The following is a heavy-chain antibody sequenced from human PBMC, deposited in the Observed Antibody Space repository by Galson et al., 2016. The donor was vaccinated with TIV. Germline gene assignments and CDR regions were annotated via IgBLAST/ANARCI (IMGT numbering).Heavy chain of an antibody. CDR1: GGTFSSYA. D-gene: IGHD6-25*01. CDR2: IIPIFGTT. Sequence: SVKVSRKASGGTFSSYALNWVRQAPGQGLEWMGGIIPIFGTTNYAQKFQGRVTITADESTSTTYMELSSLRSEDTAIYYCARAMDSSGSTAYYYYYPMDVWGQGTTLTVSS. J-gene: IGHJ6*02. V-gene: IGHV1-69*13. CDR3: ARAMDSSGSTAYYYYYPMDV.